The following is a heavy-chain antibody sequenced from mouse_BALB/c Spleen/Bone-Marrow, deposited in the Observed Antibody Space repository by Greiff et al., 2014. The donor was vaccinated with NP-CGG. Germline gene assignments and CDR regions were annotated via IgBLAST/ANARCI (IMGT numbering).Heavy chain of an antibody. CDR1: GFAFSSYD. CDR3: TRHGGYYPYYYAMDY. D-gene: IGHD2-3*01. CDR2: ISHGGGTT. V-gene: IGHV5-12-1*01. Sequence: EVKVVESGGGLVKPGGSLKLSCAASGFAFSSYDMSWVRQTPEKRLEWVAYISHGGGTTYYSDTVKGRFTIPRDNAKNTLYLQMSSLKSEDTAIYYCTRHGGYYPYYYAMDYWGQGTSVTVSS. J-gene: IGHJ4*01.